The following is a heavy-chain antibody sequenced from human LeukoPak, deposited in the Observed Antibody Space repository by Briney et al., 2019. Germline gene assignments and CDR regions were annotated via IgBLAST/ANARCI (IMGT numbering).Heavy chain of an antibody. CDR2: ISSSGSTI. V-gene: IGHV3-48*03. CDR1: GFTFSSYR. Sequence: GGSLRLSCAASGFTFSSYRMNWVRQVPGKGLEWISYISSSGSTIYYADSVKGRFTISRDNAKNSLYLQMNSLRAEDTAVYYCARPSRPYRSSEYFQHWGQGTLVIVSS. CDR3: ARPSRPYRSSEYFQH. D-gene: IGHD6-13*01. J-gene: IGHJ1*01.